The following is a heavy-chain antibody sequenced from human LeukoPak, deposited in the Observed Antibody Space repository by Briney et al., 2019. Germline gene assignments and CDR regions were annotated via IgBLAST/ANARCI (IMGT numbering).Heavy chain of an antibody. CDR1: EFTFSSYS. J-gene: IGHJ5*02. CDR2: ISGSGGST. V-gene: IGHV3-23*01. D-gene: IGHD3-3*01. CDR3: AKELRFLEWLDR. Sequence: GGSLRLSCAASEFTFSSYSMNWVRQAPGKGLEWVSAISGSGGSTYYADSVKGRFTISRDNSKNTLYLQMNSLRAEDTAVYYCAKELRFLEWLDRGGQETLVTVSS.